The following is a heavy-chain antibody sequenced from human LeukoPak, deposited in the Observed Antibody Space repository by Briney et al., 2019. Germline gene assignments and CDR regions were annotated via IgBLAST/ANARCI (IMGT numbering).Heavy chain of an antibody. D-gene: IGHD6-13*01. CDR3: ARWGQQLEFRRYFDL. Sequence: SETLSLTCTVSGGSISSYYWSWIRQPPGKGLEWIGYIYYSGSTNYNPSLKSRVTISVDTSKNQFSLKLSSVTAADTAVYYCARWGQQLEFRRYFDLWGRGTLVTVSS. V-gene: IGHV4-59*01. CDR2: IYYSGST. CDR1: GGSISSYY. J-gene: IGHJ2*01.